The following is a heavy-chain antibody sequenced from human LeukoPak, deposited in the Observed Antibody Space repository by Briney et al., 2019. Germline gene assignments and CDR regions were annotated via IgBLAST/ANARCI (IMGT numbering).Heavy chain of an antibody. CDR1: GVSFSNYY. V-gene: IGHV4-34*01. CDR3: ARQYYGSDY. D-gene: IGHD3-10*01. CDR2: INHSGYT. J-gene: IGHJ4*02. Sequence: SETLSLTCAVSGVSFSNYYWSWIRQSPGKGLEWIGEINHSGYTNYNPSLRSRFTISIDTSRNQFSLEVTSVTAADAAIYYCARQYYGSDYWGQGTLVSVSS.